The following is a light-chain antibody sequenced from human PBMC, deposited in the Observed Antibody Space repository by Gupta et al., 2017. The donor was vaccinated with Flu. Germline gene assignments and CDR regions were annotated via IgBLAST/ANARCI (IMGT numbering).Light chain of an antibody. CDR2: DAS. Sequence: DIVLTQSLATLSLSPGERATLSCRARQSVSSYLAWYQQKPGQAPRLLIYDASNRATGIPARFSGSGSGTDFTLTISSLEPEDFAVYYCQQRSNWPPATFGQGTRLEIK. V-gene: IGKV3-11*01. CDR1: QSVSSY. CDR3: QQRSNWPPAT. J-gene: IGKJ5*01.